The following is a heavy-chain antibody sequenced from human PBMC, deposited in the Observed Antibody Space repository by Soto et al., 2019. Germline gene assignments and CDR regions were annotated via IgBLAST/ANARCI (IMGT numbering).Heavy chain of an antibody. V-gene: IGHV3-74*01. D-gene: IGHD4-17*01. J-gene: IGHJ4*02. CDR3: ARATTTVTTRPTLGY. CDR1: GFTFNSYW. Sequence: EVQLVESGGGLVQPGGSLRLSCAASGFTFNSYWMHWVRQAPGKGLVWVSRIDRDGTDTNYADSVKGRFTISRDNAKNTLFLQMNSLTAEDTAVYYCARATTTVTTRPTLGYWGRGTLVTVPS. CDR2: IDRDGTDT.